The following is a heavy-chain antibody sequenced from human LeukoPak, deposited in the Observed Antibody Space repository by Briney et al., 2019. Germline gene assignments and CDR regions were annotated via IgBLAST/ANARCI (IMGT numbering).Heavy chain of an antibody. D-gene: IGHD6-13*01. CDR3: ARDYSLAAAVNY. CDR1: GYTFTSYG. V-gene: IGHV1-18*01. CDR2: ISAYNGNT. Sequence: ASVKVSCKASGYTFTSYGISWVRQAPGQGLEWMGWISAYNGNTNYAQKLQGRVTMTTDTSASTAYMELSSLRSEDTAVYYCARDYSLAAAVNYWGQGTLVTVSS. J-gene: IGHJ4*02.